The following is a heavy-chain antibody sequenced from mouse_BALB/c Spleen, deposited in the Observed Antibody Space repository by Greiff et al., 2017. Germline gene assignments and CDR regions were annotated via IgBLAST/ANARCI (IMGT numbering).Heavy chain of an antibody. CDR3: ARQGGIHIYYAMDY. V-gene: IGHV5-6*01. J-gene: IGHJ4*01. CDR1: GFTFSSYG. CDR2: ISSGGSYT. Sequence: EVQLQQSGGDLVKPGGSLKLSCAASGFTFSSYGMSWVRQTPDKRLEWVATISSGGSYTYYPDSVKGRFTISRDNAKNTLYLQMSSLKSEDTAMYYCARQGGIHIYYAMDYWGQGTSVTVSS.